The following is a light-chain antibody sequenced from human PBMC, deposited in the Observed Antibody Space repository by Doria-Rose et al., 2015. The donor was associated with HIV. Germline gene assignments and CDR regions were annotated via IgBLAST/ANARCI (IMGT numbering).Light chain of an antibody. J-gene: IGKJ1*01. V-gene: IGKV3-20*01. CDR3: HQYASSRT. Sequence: TQSPGTLSLSPGERATLSCRASQSVSANYLAWYQQRPGQSPRLLIYGASSSATDIPDRFSGSVSGSDFTLTISRLEPEDFAVYYCHQYASSRTFGQGTKVEIK. CDR1: QSVSANY. CDR2: GAS.